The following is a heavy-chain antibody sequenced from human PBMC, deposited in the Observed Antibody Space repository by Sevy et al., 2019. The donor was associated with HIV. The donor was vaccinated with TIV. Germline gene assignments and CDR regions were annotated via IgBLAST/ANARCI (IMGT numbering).Heavy chain of an antibody. V-gene: IGHV1-18*01. CDR3: ARISTVRGKFNWFDP. Sequence: ASVKVSCKASGYTFDSYGISWVRQAPGQGREWMGWIGAYNGNIKYAQNIQDRVTMTTDASTSTAYMELRSLRSDDTAVYFCARISTVRGKFNWFDPWGQGTLVTVSS. J-gene: IGHJ5*02. CDR2: IGAYNGNI. D-gene: IGHD3-10*01. CDR1: GYTFDSYG.